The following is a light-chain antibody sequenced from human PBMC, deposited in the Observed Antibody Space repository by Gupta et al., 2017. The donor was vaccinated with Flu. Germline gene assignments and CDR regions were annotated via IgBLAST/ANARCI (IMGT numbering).Light chain of an antibody. CDR1: GSDVGGYNY. V-gene: IGLV2-11*01. CDR3: CSYAGSYTFV. Sequence: QSALTQPRSVSGSPGQSVTIFCTGTGSDVGGYNYVSWYRQHPGEAPKLILSDVSKRPSGVPDRFSGSKAGNTDSLTISGLQVDDEADYYCCSYAGSYTFVFGGGTQLTVL. J-gene: IGLJ2*01. CDR2: DVS.